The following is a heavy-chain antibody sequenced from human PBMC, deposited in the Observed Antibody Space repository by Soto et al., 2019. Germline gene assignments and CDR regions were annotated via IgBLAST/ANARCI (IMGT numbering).Heavy chain of an antibody. D-gene: IGHD3-3*01. J-gene: IGHJ4*02. CDR3: ATVITIFGVVTGNYYFDY. CDR1: GYTLTELS. Sequence: ASVKVSCKVSGYTLTELSMHWVRQAPGKGLEWMGGFDPEDGETIYAQKFQGRVTMTEDTSTDTAYMELSSLRSEDTAVYYCATVITIFGVVTGNYYFDYWGQGTLVTVSS. CDR2: FDPEDGET. V-gene: IGHV1-24*01.